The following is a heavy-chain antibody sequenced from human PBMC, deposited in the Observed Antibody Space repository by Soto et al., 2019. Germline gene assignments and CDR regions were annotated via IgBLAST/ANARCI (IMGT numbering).Heavy chain of an antibody. CDR2: ISSSSSTI. J-gene: IGHJ4*02. D-gene: IGHD3-10*01. CDR1: GFTFSSYS. CDR3: ARDRPVGWFGELSPDY. Sequence: GESLKISCAASGFTFSSYSMNWVRQAPGKGLEWVSYISSSSSTIYYADSVKGRFTISRDNAKNSLYLQMNSLRAEDTAVYYCARDRPVGWFGELSPDYWGQGTLVTVSS. V-gene: IGHV3-48*01.